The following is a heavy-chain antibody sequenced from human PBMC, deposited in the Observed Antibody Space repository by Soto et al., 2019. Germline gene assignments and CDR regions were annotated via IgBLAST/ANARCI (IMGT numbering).Heavy chain of an antibody. CDR3: AHLYAESGYDWRYDP. D-gene: IGHD5-12*01. J-gene: IGHJ5*02. V-gene: IGHV2-5*02. CDR1: GFSLSTKGVG. CDR2: IYWDDDK. Sequence: SGPTLVNPTQTLTLTCNFSGFSLSTKGVGVGWIRQPPGKALEWLGIIYWDDDKRYRPSLNNRLTITKDTSKNQVVLTMTNVDTVDTGTYFCAHLYAESGYDWRYDPWGQGTRVTVSS.